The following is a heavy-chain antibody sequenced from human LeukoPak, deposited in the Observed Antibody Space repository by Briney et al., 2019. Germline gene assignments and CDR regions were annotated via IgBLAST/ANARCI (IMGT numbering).Heavy chain of an antibody. J-gene: IGHJ6*03. CDR3: ARQKVVPAAVGHIYYMDV. Sequence: GGSLRLSCAASGFTFSSYGMHWVRQAPGQGLEWMGWINPNSGGTNYAQKFQGRVTMTRDTSISTAYMELSRLRSDDTAVYYCARQKVVPAAVGHIYYMDVWGKGTTVTVSS. CDR2: INPNSGGT. D-gene: IGHD2-2*01. V-gene: IGHV1-2*02. CDR1: GFTFSSYG.